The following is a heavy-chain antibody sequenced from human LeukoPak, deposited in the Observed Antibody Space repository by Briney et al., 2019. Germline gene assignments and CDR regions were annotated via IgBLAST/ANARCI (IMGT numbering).Heavy chain of an antibody. Sequence: GGSLRLSCAASGFSFTNAWMSWVRQAPGKGLEWVGRIKSKTDGGTIDYAAPVKGRFTISRDDSKSTLFLRMNSLKIEDTAVYYCTTVTLRPVGLWGQGTLVTVSS. CDR1: GFSFTNAW. CDR3: TTVTLRPVGL. J-gene: IGHJ4*02. D-gene: IGHD3-10*01. CDR2: IKSKTDGGTI. V-gene: IGHV3-15*05.